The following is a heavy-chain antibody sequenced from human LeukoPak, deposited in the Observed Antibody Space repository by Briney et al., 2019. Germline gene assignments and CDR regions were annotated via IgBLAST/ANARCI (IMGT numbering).Heavy chain of an antibody. D-gene: IGHD3-22*01. Sequence: GGSLRLSCAASGFTFSSYEMNWVRQAPGKGLEWVSYISSRATATYYADSVKGRFTISRDNSKNTLYLQMNSLRAEDTAVYYCAREKFYDSSNWFDPWGQGTLVTVSS. J-gene: IGHJ5*02. CDR2: ISSRATAT. CDR3: AREKFYDSSNWFDP. V-gene: IGHV3-48*03. CDR1: GFTFSSYE.